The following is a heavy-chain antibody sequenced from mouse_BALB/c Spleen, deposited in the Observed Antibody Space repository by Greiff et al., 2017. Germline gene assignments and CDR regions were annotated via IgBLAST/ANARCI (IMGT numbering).Heavy chain of an antibody. J-gene: IGHJ2*01. CDR2: IRNKANGYTT. Sequence: DVKLVESGGGLVQPGGSLRLSCATSGFTFTDYYMSWVRQPPGKALEWLGFIRNKANGYTTEYSASVKGRFTISRDNSQSILYLQMNTLRAEDSATYYCAREGNYYGSSPFDYWGQGTTLTVSS. V-gene: IGHV7-3*02. CDR3: AREGNYYGSSPFDY. CDR1: GFTFTDYY. D-gene: IGHD1-1*01.